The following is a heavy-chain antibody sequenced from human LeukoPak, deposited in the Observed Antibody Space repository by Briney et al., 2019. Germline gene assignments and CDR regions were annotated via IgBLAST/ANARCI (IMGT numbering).Heavy chain of an antibody. CDR1: GYTFTSYY. V-gene: IGHV1-2*02. D-gene: IGHD6-13*01. CDR2: INPNSGGT. CDR3: ARPLGSSSWYGAYYFDY. Sequence: ASVKVSCKASGYTFTSYYMHWVRQAPGQGLEWMGWINPNSGGTNYAQKFQGRVTMTRDTSISTAYMELSRLRSDDTAVYYCARPLGSSSWYGAYYFDYWGQGTLVTVSS. J-gene: IGHJ4*02.